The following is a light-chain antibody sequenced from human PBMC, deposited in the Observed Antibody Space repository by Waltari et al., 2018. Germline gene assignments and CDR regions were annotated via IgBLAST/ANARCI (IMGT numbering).Light chain of an antibody. CDR1: SSNIGSNT. CDR3: AAWDDSLNGRWV. V-gene: IGLV1-44*01. CDR2: SNN. J-gene: IGLJ3*02. Sequence: QSVLTQPPSASGTPGQRVTISCSGSSSNIGSNTVNWYQQLPGTAHKLLIYSNNQRPSGVPDRFSGSKSGTSASLAISGLQSEDEADYYCAAWDDSLNGRWVFGGGTKLTVL.